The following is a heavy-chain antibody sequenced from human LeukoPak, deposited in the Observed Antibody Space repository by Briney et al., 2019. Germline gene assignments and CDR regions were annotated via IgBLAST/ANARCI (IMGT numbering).Heavy chain of an antibody. CDR2: FTGSDFST. Sequence: GSLSLSCVASGAPFSSYAIRWIRQAPGKGLEWVSSFTGSDFSTYYAAVVECRITSSTDNSKKTLYLRINSSRADDTAVYFCAKDMIPHSGKNYLPLGCSDYWGQGTLVTVSS. CDR1: GAPFSSYA. D-gene: IGHD1-26*01. V-gene: IGHV3-23*01. CDR3: AKDMIPHSGKNYLPLGCSDY. J-gene: IGHJ4*02.